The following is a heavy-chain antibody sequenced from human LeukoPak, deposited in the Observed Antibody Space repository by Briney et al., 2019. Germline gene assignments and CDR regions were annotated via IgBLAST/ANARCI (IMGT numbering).Heavy chain of an antibody. J-gene: IGHJ6*03. CDR2: IWYDGSNK. V-gene: IGHV3-33*08. D-gene: IGHD3-3*01. CDR1: GFTVSGYG. Sequence: GGSLRLSCAASGFTVSGYGMHWVRQAPGKGLEWVAVIWYDGSNKYYADSVKGRFTISRDNSKNTLYLQMNSLRAEDTAVYYCARARFLEWLFPAYYYYYMDVWGKGTTVTVSS. CDR3: ARARFLEWLFPAYYYYYMDV.